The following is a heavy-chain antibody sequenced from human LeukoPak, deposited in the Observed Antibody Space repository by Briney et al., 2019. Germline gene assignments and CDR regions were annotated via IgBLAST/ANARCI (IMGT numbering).Heavy chain of an antibody. CDR1: GYTFTGYY. CDR3: ARDLKQYQLLSASAFDI. J-gene: IGHJ3*02. D-gene: IGHD2-2*01. CDR2: INPNSGGT. V-gene: IGHV1-2*02. Sequence: ASVKVSCTASGYTFTGYYMHWVRQAPGQGLEWIGWINPNSGGTNYAQKFQGRVTMTRDTSISPAYMELSRLRSDDTAVYYCARDLKQYQLLSASAFDIWGQGTMVTVSS.